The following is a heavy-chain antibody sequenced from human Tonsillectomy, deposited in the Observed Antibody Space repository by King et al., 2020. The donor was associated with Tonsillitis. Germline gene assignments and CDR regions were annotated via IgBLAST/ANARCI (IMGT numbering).Heavy chain of an antibody. J-gene: IGHJ3*02. CDR3: AREFPGRVALTRTKSISPAYMELSKLRSDDTAVYYCAREPYSSSWDDAFDI. CDR2: INPNMGGK. D-gene: IGHD6-13*01. Sequence: QLVQSGAEVKKPGASVKVSCKASGYTFTGYYMHWVGQAPGQGLEWMGWINPNMGGKNYAQKFQGRVTMTRDTSICTAYMELRRLRSDDRAGYFVAREFPGRVALTRTKSISPAYMELSKLRSDDTAVYYCAREPYSSSWDDAFDIWGQGTMVTVSS. V-gene: IGHV1-2*02. CDR1: GYTFTGYY.